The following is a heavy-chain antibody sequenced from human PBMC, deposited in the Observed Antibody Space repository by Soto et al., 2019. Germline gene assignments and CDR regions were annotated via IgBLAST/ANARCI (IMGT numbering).Heavy chain of an antibody. J-gene: IGHJ6*04. Sequence: QVQLVQSGADVKKPGSSVKVSCKASGGSRNYNAFSWVRQAPGQGLEWMGGIVTVFGTANHAQKFQGRVTITADESTSSVYMELSSLKSEDTAVYYCARSGAYSSSQFGLDVWGKGTTVTVSS. V-gene: IGHV1-69*01. CDR1: GGSRNYNA. D-gene: IGHD6-13*01. CDR3: ARSGAYSSSQFGLDV. CDR2: IVTVFGTA.